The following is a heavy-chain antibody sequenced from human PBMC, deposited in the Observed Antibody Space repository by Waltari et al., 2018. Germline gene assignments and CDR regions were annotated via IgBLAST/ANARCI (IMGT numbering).Heavy chain of an antibody. D-gene: IGHD2-2*01. CDR3: ARTGYGVPATYGMDV. CDR2: NYHSGST. V-gene: IGHV4-4*02. J-gene: IGHJ6*02. Sequence: QVQLQESGPGLVKPSGTLSLTCAVSGGSISSSNWWSWVRQPPGKGLEWIGENYHSGSTNYNPSLKGRVTISVDKSKNQFSLKLSSVTAADTAVYYCARTGYGVPATYGMDVWGQGTTVTVSS. CDR1: GGSISSSNW.